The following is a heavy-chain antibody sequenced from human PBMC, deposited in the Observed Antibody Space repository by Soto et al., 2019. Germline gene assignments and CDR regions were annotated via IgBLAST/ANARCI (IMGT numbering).Heavy chain of an antibody. CDR3: ARAGYLGYCSSTSCYTSRRYYYYGMDV. J-gene: IGHJ6*02. CDR2: ISYDGSNK. CDR1: GFTFSSYA. D-gene: IGHD2-2*02. Sequence: PGGSLRLSCAASGFTFSSYAMHWVRQAPGKGLEWVAVISYDGSNKYYADSVKGRFTISRDNSKNTLYLQMNSLRAEDTAVYYCARAGYLGYCSSTSCYTSRRYYYYGMDVWGQGTTVTVSS. V-gene: IGHV3-30-3*01.